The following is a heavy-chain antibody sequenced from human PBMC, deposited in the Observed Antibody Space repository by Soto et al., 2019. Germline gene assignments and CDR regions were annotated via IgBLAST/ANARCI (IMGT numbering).Heavy chain of an antibody. Sequence: ASVKVSCKASGYTFTSYGISWVRQAPGQGLEWMGWISAYNGNTNYAQKLQGRVTMTRDTSTSTVYMELSSLRSEDTAVYYCARDRSLLRNIVVVVAATYYFDYWGQGTLVTAPQ. CDR2: ISAYNGNT. CDR1: GYTFTSYG. CDR3: ARDRSLLRNIVVVVAATYYFDY. D-gene: IGHD2-15*01. V-gene: IGHV1-18*01. J-gene: IGHJ4*02.